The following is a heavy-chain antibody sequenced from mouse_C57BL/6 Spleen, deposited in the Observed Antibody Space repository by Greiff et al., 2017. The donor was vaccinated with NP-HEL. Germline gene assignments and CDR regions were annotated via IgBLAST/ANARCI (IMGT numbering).Heavy chain of an antibody. CDR1: GFTFSSYA. CDR3: ARDRSDYGLDY. Sequence: DVKLVESGGGLVKPGGSLKLSCAASGFTFSSYAMSWVRQTPEKRLEWVATISDGGSYTYYPDNVKGRFTISRDNAKNNLYLQMSHLKSEDTAMYYCARDRSDYGLDYWGQGTTLTVSS. CDR2: ISDGGSYT. V-gene: IGHV5-4*01. D-gene: IGHD1-1*01. J-gene: IGHJ2*01.